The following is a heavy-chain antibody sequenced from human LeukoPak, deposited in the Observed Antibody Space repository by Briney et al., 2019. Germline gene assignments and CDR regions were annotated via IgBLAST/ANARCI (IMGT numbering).Heavy chain of an antibody. CDR1: GFTFSSYW. Sequence: GGSLRLSCAASGFTFSSYWMHWVRQAPGKGLVWVSRINSDGSSTSYADSVKGRFTISRDNAKNTLYLQMNSLRAEDTAVYYFVLVGATRDCDYWGQGTLVTVSS. J-gene: IGHJ4*02. D-gene: IGHD1-26*01. V-gene: IGHV3-74*01. CDR2: INSDGSST. CDR3: VLVGATRDCDY.